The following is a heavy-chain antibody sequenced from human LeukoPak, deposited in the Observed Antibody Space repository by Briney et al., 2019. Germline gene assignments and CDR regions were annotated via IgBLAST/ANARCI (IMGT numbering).Heavy chain of an antibody. J-gene: IGHJ3*02. Sequence: GGSLRLSCAASGFTFSSYSMNWVRQAPGKGLEWVSSISSSSSYIYYADSVKGRFTISRDNAKNSLYLQMNSLRAEDTAVYYCARCSGGSCYQLGGAFDIWGQGTMVTVSS. CDR1: GFTFSSYS. CDR3: ARCSGGSCYQLGGAFDI. V-gene: IGHV3-21*01. CDR2: ISSSSSYI. D-gene: IGHD2-15*01.